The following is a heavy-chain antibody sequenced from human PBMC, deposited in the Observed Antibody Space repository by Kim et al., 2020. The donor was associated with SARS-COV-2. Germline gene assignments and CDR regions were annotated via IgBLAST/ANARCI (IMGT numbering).Heavy chain of an antibody. CDR2: ISYDGSDQ. J-gene: IGHJ4*02. CDR3: AKGGPRVGAPGDY. V-gene: IGHV3-30*18. D-gene: IGHD1-26*01. Sequence: GGSLRLSCAASGFTLSSYALHWVRQPPGKGLEWVAAISYDGSDQYYANSVKGRFTISRDNSKNTLYLQMNSLRAEDTAVYYCAKGGPRVGAPGDYWGQGTQVTVSS. CDR1: GFTLSSYA.